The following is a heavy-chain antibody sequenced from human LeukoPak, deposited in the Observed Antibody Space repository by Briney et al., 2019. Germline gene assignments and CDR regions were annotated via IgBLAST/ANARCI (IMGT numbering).Heavy chain of an antibody. Sequence: GSSVKVSCKASGGTFSSYTLSWVRQAPGQGLEWMGRIIPILGIANYAQKFQGRVTITPDKSTSTAYMELSSLRSEDTAVYYCARDSDWNYPFDYWGQGTLVTVSS. CDR2: IIPILGIA. CDR1: GGTFSSYT. D-gene: IGHD1-7*01. CDR3: ARDSDWNYPFDY. J-gene: IGHJ4*02. V-gene: IGHV1-69*04.